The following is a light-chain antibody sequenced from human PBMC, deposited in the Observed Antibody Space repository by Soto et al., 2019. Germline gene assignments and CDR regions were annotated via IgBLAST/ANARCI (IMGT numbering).Light chain of an antibody. Sequence: DIEMTQSPSSLSASVGDRVTITCRASQSIRRYLNWYHQKPGNAPNLLIYAASTLQSGVPSRFSAYGSETDFTLTISSLQAEDFATYYCQQSYTTPRTFGQGTKVEVK. CDR2: AAS. J-gene: IGKJ1*01. CDR1: QSIRRY. CDR3: QQSYTTPRT. V-gene: IGKV1-39*01.